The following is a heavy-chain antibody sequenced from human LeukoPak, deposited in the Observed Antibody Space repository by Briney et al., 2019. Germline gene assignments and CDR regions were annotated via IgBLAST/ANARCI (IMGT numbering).Heavy chain of an antibody. V-gene: IGHV1-2*06. D-gene: IGHD1-26*01. CDR3: ATFYSGSYFGDFDY. CDR1: GYTFTGYY. J-gene: IGHJ4*02. Sequence: ASVKVSCKASGYTFTGYYMHWVRQAPGQGLELMGRINPNSGGTNYAQKFQGRVTMTRDTSISTAYMELSRLRSDDTAVYYCATFYSGSYFGDFDYWGQGTLVTVSS. CDR2: INPNSGGT.